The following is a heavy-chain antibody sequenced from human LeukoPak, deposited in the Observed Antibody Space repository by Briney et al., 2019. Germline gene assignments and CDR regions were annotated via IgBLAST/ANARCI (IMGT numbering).Heavy chain of an antibody. CDR3: ARDLGGLGAPRIKRPSDNWFDP. D-gene: IGHD2-15*01. V-gene: IGHV4-39*07. CDR1: GGSISSSSYY. CDR2: IYYSGST. J-gene: IGHJ5*02. Sequence: SETLSLTCTVSGGSISSSSYYWGWIRQPPGKGLEWIGSIYYSGSTYYNPSLKSRVTISVDTSKNQLSLKLSSVTAADTAVYYCARDLGGLGAPRIKRPSDNWFDPWGQGTLVTVSS.